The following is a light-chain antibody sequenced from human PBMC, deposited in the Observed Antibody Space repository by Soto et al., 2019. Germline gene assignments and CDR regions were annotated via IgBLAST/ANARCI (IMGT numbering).Light chain of an antibody. Sequence: QSALTQPPAASGSPGQSVTISCTGPSSDVGGYNYVSWYQQHPGRAPKLMIYEVSKRPSGVPDRFSGSKSGNTASLTVSGLQAEDEADYYCSSYAGTHIVFGIGTKVTVL. J-gene: IGLJ1*01. CDR3: SSYAGTHIV. V-gene: IGLV2-8*01. CDR1: SSDVGGYNY. CDR2: EVS.